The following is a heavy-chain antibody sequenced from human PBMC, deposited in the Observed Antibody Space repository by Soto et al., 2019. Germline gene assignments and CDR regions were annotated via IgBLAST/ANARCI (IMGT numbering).Heavy chain of an antibody. CDR3: ASLESESNYYDSSGYPYYYGMDV. D-gene: IGHD3-22*01. CDR2: IKQDGSEK. J-gene: IGHJ6*02. Sequence: GGSLRLSCAASGFTFSSYWMSWVRQAPGKGLEWVANIKQDGSEKYYVDSVKGRFTISRDNAKNSLYLQMNSLRAEDTAEYYCASLESESNYYDSSGYPYYYGMDVWGQGTTVTVSS. V-gene: IGHV3-7*05. CDR1: GFTFSSYW.